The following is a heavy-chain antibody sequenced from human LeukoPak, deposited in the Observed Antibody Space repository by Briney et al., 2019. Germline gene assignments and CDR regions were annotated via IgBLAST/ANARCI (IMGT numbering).Heavy chain of an antibody. V-gene: IGHV1-3*01. Sequence: AASVKVSCKASGYTFTSYAMHWVRQAPGQRLEWMGWINAGNGNTKYSQKFQGRVTITRDTSISTAYMELSSLRSEDTAVYYCARGTKLVRTYCGGDCYEGNFDYWGQGTLVTVSS. CDR1: GYTFTSYA. CDR2: INAGNGNT. J-gene: IGHJ4*02. CDR3: ARGTKLVRTYCGGDCYEGNFDY. D-gene: IGHD2-21*02.